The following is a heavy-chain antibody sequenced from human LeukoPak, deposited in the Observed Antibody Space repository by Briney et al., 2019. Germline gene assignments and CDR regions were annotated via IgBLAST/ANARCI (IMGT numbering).Heavy chain of an antibody. D-gene: IGHD3-10*01. Sequence: PGGSLRLSCAASGFTFSDYWMHWVRQAPGKGLVWVSRISSDGSRVTYADSVKGRFTISRDNAKNTLYLQMNSLRAEDTAVYYCAKTRGFGELLFYVWGQGTLVTVSS. V-gene: IGHV3-74*01. CDR1: GFTFSDYW. J-gene: IGHJ4*02. CDR3: AKTRGFGELLFYV. CDR2: ISSDGSRV.